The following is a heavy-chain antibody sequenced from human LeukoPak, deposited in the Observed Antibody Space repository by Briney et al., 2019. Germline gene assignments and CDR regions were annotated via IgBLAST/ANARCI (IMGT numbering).Heavy chain of an antibody. CDR1: GFIFSSYS. J-gene: IGHJ4*02. CDR3: VRDPEALDY. V-gene: IGHV3-48*04. CDR2: IRRNGSPT. Sequence: GGSLRLPCAASGFIFSSYSMNWVRQAPGKGLEWVSYIRRNGSPTHYADSVKGRFTISRDNDKNSVYLQMTSLRVEDTAVYYCVRDPEALDYWGQGTLVTVSS.